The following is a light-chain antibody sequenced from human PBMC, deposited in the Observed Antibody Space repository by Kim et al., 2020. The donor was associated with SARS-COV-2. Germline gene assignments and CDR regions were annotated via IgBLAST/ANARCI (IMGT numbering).Light chain of an antibody. V-gene: IGLV1-51*01. J-gene: IGLJ2*01. Sequence: GQKVTISCAGVSSNMGNNYVSWYQQLPGTAPKLLIYDNDKRPSGIPDRFSGSKSGTSATLGITGLQTGDEADYYCGTWDTGLSAVVFGGGTQLTVL. CDR2: DND. CDR3: GTWDTGLSAVV. CDR1: SSNMGNNY.